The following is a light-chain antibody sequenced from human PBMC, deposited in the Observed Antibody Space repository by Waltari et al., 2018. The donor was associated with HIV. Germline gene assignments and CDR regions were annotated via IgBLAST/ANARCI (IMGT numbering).Light chain of an antibody. Sequence: QSVLTQPPSASGTPGQRVTTPCSGSSSNIGSNSVNWYQQLPGTAPKLPIYNNNERPSGVPDRFSGSRSGTSASLAISGLQSEDEADYYCAAWDDSLSGRVFGGGTKLTVL. CDR1: SSNIGSNS. CDR2: NNN. CDR3: AAWDDSLSGRV. J-gene: IGLJ2*01. V-gene: IGLV1-44*01.